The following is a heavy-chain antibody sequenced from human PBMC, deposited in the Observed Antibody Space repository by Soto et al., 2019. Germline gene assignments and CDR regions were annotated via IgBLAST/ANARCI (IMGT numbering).Heavy chain of an antibody. CDR1: GFTFSSYG. Sequence: QVQLVESGGGVVQPGRSLRLSCAASGFTFSSYGMHWVRQAPGKGLEWVAVISYDGSNKYYADSVKGRFTISRDNSKNTLYLQMNSLRAEDTAVYYCAKDGVVDAPKAYYYYMDVWGKGTTVTVSS. V-gene: IGHV3-30*18. D-gene: IGHD2-15*01. CDR2: ISYDGSNK. J-gene: IGHJ6*03. CDR3: AKDGVVDAPKAYYYYMDV.